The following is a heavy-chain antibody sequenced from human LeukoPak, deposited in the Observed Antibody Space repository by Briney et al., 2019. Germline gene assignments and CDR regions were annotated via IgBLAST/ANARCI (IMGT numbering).Heavy chain of an antibody. D-gene: IGHD2-8*01. CDR2: INHSGST. V-gene: IGHV4-34*01. Sequence: PSETLSLTCAVYGGSFSGYYWSWIRQPPGKGLEWIGEINHSGSTNYNPSLKSRVTISVDTSKNQFSLKLSSVTAADTAVYYRAREWSHTFDPWGQGTLVTVSS. CDR1: GGSFSGYY. J-gene: IGHJ5*02. CDR3: AREWSHTFDP.